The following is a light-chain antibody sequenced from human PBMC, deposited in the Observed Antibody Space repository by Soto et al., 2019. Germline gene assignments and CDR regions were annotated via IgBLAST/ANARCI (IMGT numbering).Light chain of an antibody. CDR2: WAS. CDR3: QQYYSTPT. V-gene: IGKV4-1*01. Sequence: DIVMTQSPDSLAVSLGERATINCKSSQSVLYSSNNKNYLAWYRQKPGQPPKLLIYWASTRESGVPDRFSGSGSGTDSNLNISRLQAEDVEVYDCQQYYSTPTFGGGTKVEIK. J-gene: IGKJ4*01. CDR1: QSVLYSSNNKNY.